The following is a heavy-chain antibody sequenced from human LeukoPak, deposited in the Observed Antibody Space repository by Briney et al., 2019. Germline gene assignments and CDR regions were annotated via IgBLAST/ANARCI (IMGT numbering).Heavy chain of an antibody. Sequence: GGSLRLSCAASGFTFSSYSMNWVRQAPGKGLEWVSYISSSSSTIYYADSVKGRFTISRDNAKNSLYLQMNSLRAEDTAVYYCARIGVGDAFDIWGQGTMVTVSS. D-gene: IGHD3-10*01. V-gene: IGHV3-48*04. CDR1: GFTFSSYS. CDR3: ARIGVGDAFDI. J-gene: IGHJ3*02. CDR2: ISSSSSTI.